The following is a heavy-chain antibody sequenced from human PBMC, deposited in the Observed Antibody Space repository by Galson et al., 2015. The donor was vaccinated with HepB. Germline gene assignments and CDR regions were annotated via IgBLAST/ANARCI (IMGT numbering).Heavy chain of an antibody. CDR3: ARSGCSGWVGDFQH. J-gene: IGHJ1*01. CDR2: IIPIFGTA. D-gene: IGHD6-19*01. CDR1: GGTFSTYA. Sequence: SVKVSCKASGGTFSTYAISWVRQAPGQGLEWMGGIIPIFGTANHAQKFQGRVTFTPDESTSTAYMELCSLGSEDAAVYYCARSGCSGWVGDFQHWGQGTLVTVSS. V-gene: IGHV1-69*13.